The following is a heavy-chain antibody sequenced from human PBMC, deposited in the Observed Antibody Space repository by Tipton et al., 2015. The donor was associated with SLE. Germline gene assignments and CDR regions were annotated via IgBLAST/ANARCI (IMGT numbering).Heavy chain of an antibody. V-gene: IGHV3-23*03. J-gene: IGHJ6*02. Sequence: SLRLSCAASGFTFRNYAMGWVRQAPGKGLEWVSVIDSGGSTSYADSVKGRFTVSRDNSADTLYLRMNSLRADDSAVYYCARDQSHGLDVWGQGSTVTVSS. CDR2: IDSGGST. CDR1: GFTFRNYA. CDR3: ARDQSHGLDV.